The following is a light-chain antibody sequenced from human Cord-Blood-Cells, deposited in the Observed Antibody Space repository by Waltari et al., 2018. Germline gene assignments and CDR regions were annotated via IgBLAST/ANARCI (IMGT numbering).Light chain of an antibody. CDR3: SSYTSSSIYV. CDR2: EVR. J-gene: IGLJ1*01. V-gene: IGLV2-18*02. CDR1: SSDVGSYNR. Sequence: QSALTQPPSVSGSPGQSVTISCPGTSSDVGSYNRVSWYQQPPGTAPKPMIYEVRNRPSGVPDRFSGSKSGNTASLTISGLQAEDEADYYCSSYTSSSIYVFGTGTKVTVL.